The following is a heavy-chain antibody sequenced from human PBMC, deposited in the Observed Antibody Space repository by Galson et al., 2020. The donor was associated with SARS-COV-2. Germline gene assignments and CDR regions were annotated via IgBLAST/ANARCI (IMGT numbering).Heavy chain of an antibody. D-gene: IGHD6-13*01. CDR1: GFTFSSYE. J-gene: IGHJ3*02. V-gene: IGHV3-48*03. CDR3: ASPYLAAASFFGAFDI. Sequence: GGSMRLSCAGSGFTFSSYEMNWDRQAPGKGLEWVSYISSSGTNIYYADSMTGRFTISRDNAKNSLYLQMTSLRAEDTAVYYCASPYLAAASFFGAFDIWGLGRMVTVSS. CDR2: ISSSGTNI.